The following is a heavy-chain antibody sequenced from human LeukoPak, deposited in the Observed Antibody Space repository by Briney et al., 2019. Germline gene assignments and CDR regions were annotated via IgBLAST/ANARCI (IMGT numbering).Heavy chain of an antibody. CDR3: ARYEPLLRYFQH. CDR2: MNPNSGNT. Sequence: ASVKVSCKASGYTFISYDINWVRQATGQGLEWMGWMNPNSGNTGYRQKFQGRVTMTRNTSISTAYMELSSLRSEDTAVYYCARYEPLLRYFQHWGQGTLVTVSS. J-gene: IGHJ1*01. CDR1: GYTFISYD. V-gene: IGHV1-8*01. D-gene: IGHD3-16*01.